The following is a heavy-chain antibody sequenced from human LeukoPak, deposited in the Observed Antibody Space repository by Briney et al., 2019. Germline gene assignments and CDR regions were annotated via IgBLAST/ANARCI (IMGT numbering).Heavy chain of an antibody. CDR2: INPNSGGT. CDR1: GSTFTSYY. V-gene: IGHV1-2*02. CDR3: ARDVHYYFDY. Sequence: ASVKVSCQASGSTFTSYYMHWVRQAPGQGLEWMGWINPNSGGTNYSQKFQGRVTMTRDTSISTAYMELSRLRSDVTAVYYCARDVHYYFDYWGQGTLVTVSS. J-gene: IGHJ4*02. D-gene: IGHD3-10*02.